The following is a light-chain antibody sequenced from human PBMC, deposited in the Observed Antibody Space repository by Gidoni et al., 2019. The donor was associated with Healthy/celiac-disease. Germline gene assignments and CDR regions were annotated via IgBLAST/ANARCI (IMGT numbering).Light chain of an antibody. V-gene: IGKV1-39*01. J-gene: IGKJ4*01. CDR2: AAS. Sequence: DIQMTQSPSSLSASVGDRVTITCRASQSISSYLNWYQQKPGKAPKLLIYAASSLQSGVPSRFSGSGSGTEFTLTLSSLQPEDFATYYCQQSYSNPPLTFGGGTKVEIK. CDR3: QQSYSNPPLT. CDR1: QSISSY.